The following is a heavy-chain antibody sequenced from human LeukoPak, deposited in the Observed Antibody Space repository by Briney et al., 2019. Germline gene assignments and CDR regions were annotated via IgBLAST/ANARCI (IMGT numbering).Heavy chain of an antibody. CDR3: ARSTVTSRWFDP. J-gene: IGHJ5*02. D-gene: IGHD4-17*01. Sequence: SQTLSLTCAVSGGSISSTNWWSWGRQPPGKGLERIGEIYHSGSTNYNPSLKSRVTISVDKSKNQFSLKLSSVTAADTAVYYCARSTVTSRWFDPWGQGTLVTVSS. CDR2: IYHSGST. CDR1: GGSISSTNW. V-gene: IGHV4-4*02.